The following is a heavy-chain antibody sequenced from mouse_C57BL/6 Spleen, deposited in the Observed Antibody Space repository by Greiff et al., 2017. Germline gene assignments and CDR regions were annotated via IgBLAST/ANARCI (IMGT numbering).Heavy chain of an antibody. D-gene: IGHD2-4*01. J-gene: IGHJ2*01. CDR1: GFTFSSYA. Sequence: EVKLMESGGGLVKPGGSLKLSCAASGFTFSSYAMSWVRQTPEKRLEWVATISDGGSYTYYPDNVKGRFTISRDNAKNNLYLQMSHLKSEDTAMYYCARGGYDYDGTFDYWGQGTTLTVSS. CDR2: ISDGGSYT. CDR3: ARGGYDYDGTFDY. V-gene: IGHV5-4*03.